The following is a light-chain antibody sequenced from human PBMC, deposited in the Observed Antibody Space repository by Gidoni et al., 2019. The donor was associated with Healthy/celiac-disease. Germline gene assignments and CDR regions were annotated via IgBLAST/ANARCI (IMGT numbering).Light chain of an antibody. CDR2: DVS. V-gene: IGLV2-11*01. Sequence: QSALTPPRSVSGSPGPSVASSCTGTSSDVGGYNYVSWYQQHPGKAPKLMIYDVSKRPSGVPDRFSGSKSGNTASLTISGLQAEDEADYYCCSYAGSYTFGVFGGGTKLTVL. J-gene: IGLJ2*01. CDR1: SSDVGGYNY. CDR3: CSYAGSYTFGV.